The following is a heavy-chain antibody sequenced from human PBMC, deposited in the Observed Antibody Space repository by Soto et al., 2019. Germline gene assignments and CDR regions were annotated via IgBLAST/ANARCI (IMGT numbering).Heavy chain of an antibody. CDR3: ARPDDTDAFDI. J-gene: IGHJ3*02. Sequence: QVQLVQSGAEVKKPGSSVKVSCKASGGTFSSYTISWVRQAPGQGLEWMGRIIPILGIANYAQKFQGRVTITANKSTSTAYMELSSLRSEDTAVYYCARPDDTDAFDIWGQGTMVTVSS. V-gene: IGHV1-69*02. CDR2: IIPILGIA. CDR1: GGTFSSYT.